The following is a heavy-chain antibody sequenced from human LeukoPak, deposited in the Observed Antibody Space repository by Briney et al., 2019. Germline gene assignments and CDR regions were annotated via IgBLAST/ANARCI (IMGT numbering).Heavy chain of an antibody. Sequence: PGGSLRLSCAASGFTFSSYWMHWVRQAPGKGPVWVSRISNDGSSTNYADSVKGRFTISRDNAKNTVCLQMNSLRAEDTALYSCSTLRVLDGWGQGTLVTVSS. CDR3: STLRVLDG. V-gene: IGHV3-74*01. CDR2: ISNDGSST. D-gene: IGHD3-3*01. CDR1: GFTFSSYW. J-gene: IGHJ4*02.